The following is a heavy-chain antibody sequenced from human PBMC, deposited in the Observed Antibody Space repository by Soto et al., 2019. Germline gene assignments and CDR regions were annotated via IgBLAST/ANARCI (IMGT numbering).Heavy chain of an antibody. CDR3: AKSAPMDAGDKYYYDF. CDR2: IIPFFGTA. D-gene: IGHD4-17*01. V-gene: IGHV1-69*01. J-gene: IGHJ4*02. Sequence: WVRQAPGQGLEWMGGIIPFFGTARYSQKFEDRITITEDESTNTVYMDVRSLTSEDTAIYYCAKSAPMDAGDKYYYDFWGQGALVTVSS.